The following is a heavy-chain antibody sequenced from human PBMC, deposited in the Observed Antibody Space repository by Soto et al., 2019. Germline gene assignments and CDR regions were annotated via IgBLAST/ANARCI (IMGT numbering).Heavy chain of an antibody. D-gene: IGHD3-3*01. Sequence: GSLRLSCAASGFAFNYYWMHWARQGPGKGLEWVSRINDDGSDTAYADSVRGRFTISRDNAKSTLYLQMNSLRAEDTAVYYCARDFWNRNHFYPWGQGTLVTVSS. CDR1: GFAFNYYW. J-gene: IGHJ5*02. CDR3: ARDFWNRNHFYP. V-gene: IGHV3-74*01. CDR2: INDDGSDT.